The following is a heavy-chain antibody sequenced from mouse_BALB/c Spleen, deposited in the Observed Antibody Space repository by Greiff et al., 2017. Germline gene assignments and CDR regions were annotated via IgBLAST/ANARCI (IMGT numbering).Heavy chain of an antibody. D-gene: IGHD2-10*02. CDR3: ARHAYGNYDY. J-gene: IGHJ2*01. CDR1: GFTFSSYA. Sequence: EVKLQESGGGLVKPGGSLKLSCAASGFTFSSYAMSWVRQTPEKRLEWVATISSGGSYTYYPDSVKGRFTISRDNAKNTLYLQMSSLRSEDTAMYYCARHAYGNYDYWGQGTTLTVSS. V-gene: IGHV5-9-3*01. CDR2: ISSGGSYT.